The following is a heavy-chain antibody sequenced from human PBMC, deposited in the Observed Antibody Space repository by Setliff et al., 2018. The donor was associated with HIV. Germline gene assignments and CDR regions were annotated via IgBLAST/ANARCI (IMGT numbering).Heavy chain of an antibody. CDR3: ARTSTTTGTTLNWFDP. D-gene: IGHD1-1*01. CDR2: ISSSGSTI. Sequence: GSLRLSCAASGFIFKDYWMHWVRQAPGKGLLWVSYISSSGSTIYYADSMKGRFTISRDNAKNSLYLQMNSLRVEDTAVYYCARTSTTTGTTLNWFDPWGQGTLVTVSS. V-gene: IGHV3-48*04. CDR1: GFIFKDYW. J-gene: IGHJ5*02.